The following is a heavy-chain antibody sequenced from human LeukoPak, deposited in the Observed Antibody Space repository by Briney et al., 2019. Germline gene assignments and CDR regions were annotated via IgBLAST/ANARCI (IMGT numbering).Heavy chain of an antibody. V-gene: IGHV1-24*01. Sequence: ASVKVSCKVSGYTLTELSMHWVRQAPGKGLEWMGGFDPEDGETIYAQKFQGRVTMNEDTSTDAAYMELSSLRSGDTAVYYCATDPAYCGGDCYWVYWGQGTLVTVSS. CDR3: ATDPAYCGGDCYWVY. J-gene: IGHJ4*02. CDR2: FDPEDGET. CDR1: GYTLTELS. D-gene: IGHD2-21*01.